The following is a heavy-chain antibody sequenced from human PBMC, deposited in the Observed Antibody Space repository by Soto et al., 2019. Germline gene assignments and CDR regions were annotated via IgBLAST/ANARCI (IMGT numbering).Heavy chain of an antibody. V-gene: IGHV3-74*01. D-gene: IGHD1-1*01. CDR2: SGGVWSGT. CDR3: RTVFEY. J-gene: IGHJ4*02. CDR1: GFRVTNYC. Sequence: LRLSCSASGFRVTNYCMQGVGQVGGEGRVWVSRSGGVWSGTSYSDSVRGRFTISSDKAKNMLYLEMNSLRAEDTAVYYCRTVFEYWGQGTLVTVSS.